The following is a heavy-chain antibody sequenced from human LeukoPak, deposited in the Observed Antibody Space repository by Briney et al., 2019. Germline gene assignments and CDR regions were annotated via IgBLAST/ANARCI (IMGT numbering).Heavy chain of an antibody. CDR3: TTDSPQVAVPAAQ. Sequence: PGGSLRLSCAASGFTVSSNYMSWVRQAPGKGLEWVGRIKSKTDGGTTDYAAPVKGRFTISRDDSKNTLYLQMNSLKTEDTAVYYCTTDSPQVAVPAAQGGQGTLVTVSS. D-gene: IGHD2-2*01. J-gene: IGHJ4*02. CDR1: GFTVSSNY. CDR2: IKSKTDGGTT. V-gene: IGHV3-15*01.